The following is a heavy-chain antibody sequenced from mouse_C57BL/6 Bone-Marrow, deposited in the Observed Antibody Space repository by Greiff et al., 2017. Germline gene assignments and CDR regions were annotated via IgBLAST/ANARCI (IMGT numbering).Heavy chain of an antibody. CDR1: GYSITSGYY. V-gene: IGHV3-6*01. CDR2: ISYDGSN. Sequence: EVKLQESGPGLVKPSQSLSLTCSVTGYSITSGYYWNWIRQFPGNKLEWMGYISYDGSNNYNPSLKNRISITRDTSKNQFFLKLNSVTTEDTATYYCARGGGAYWGQGTLVTVSA. CDR3: ARGGGAY. J-gene: IGHJ3*01.